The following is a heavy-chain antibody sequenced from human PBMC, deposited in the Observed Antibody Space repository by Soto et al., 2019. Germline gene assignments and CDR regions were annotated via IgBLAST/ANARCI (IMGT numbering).Heavy chain of an antibody. CDR3: ARGSSGDYLNWFDP. CDR1: GFTFSSYS. Sequence: PGGSLRLSCAASGFTFSSYSMNWVRQAPGKGLEWVSYISSSSSTIYYADSVKGRFTISRDNAKNSLYLQMNSLRDEDTAVYYCARGSSGDYLNWFDPWGQGTLVTVSS. V-gene: IGHV3-48*02. J-gene: IGHJ5*02. D-gene: IGHD4-17*01. CDR2: ISSSSSTI.